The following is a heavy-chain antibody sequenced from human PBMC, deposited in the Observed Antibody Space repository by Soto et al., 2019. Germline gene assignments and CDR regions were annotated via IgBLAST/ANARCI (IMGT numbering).Heavy chain of an antibody. CDR1: GFSLSTSGVG. V-gene: IGHV2-5*02. CDR3: AHARHPYYSDGMDV. J-gene: IGHJ6*02. CDR2: IYWDDGK. Sequence: QITLKESGPTLVKPTQTLTLTCTFSGFSLSTSGVGVGWIRQPPGKALEWLALIYWDDGKRYSPSLKSRLTITKVSSKNQVVRTMTNMAPVDTATSSFAHARHPYYSDGMDVWGQGTTVTVSS.